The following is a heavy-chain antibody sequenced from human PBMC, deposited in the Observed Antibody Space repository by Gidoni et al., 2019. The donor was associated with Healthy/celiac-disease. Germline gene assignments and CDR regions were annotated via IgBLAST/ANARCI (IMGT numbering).Heavy chain of an antibody. CDR3: ARDQMMRQGDDYGDYYYDGMDV. D-gene: IGHD4-17*01. CDR2: IIPIVGTA. J-gene: IGHJ6*02. V-gene: IGHV1-69*01. Sequence: VQLVQSGAEVQKPGSSMNVPCMASDGAFRGYTLSWVRHAPGQGREWMGGIIPIVGTANYAQKFQGRVTITADESTSTAYMELSSLRSEDTAVYYCARDQMMRQGDDYGDYYYDGMDVWGQGTTVTVSS. CDR1: DGAFRGYT.